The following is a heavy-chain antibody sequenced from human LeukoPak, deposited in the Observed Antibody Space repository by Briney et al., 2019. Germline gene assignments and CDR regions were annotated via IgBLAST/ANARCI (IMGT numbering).Heavy chain of an antibody. CDR2: IRYDGSNK. V-gene: IGHV3-30*02. D-gene: IGHD3-10*01. CDR3: AKDSRTYFYGSGTFVPPKRPLGYFDY. J-gene: IGHJ4*02. CDR1: GFTFSNYG. Sequence: TGGSLRLSCAASGFTFSNYGIHWVRQAPGKGLEWVAFIRYDGSNKYYADSVKGRFIISRDNSKKTLYLQMNSLRAEDTAVYYCAKDSRTYFYGSGTFVPPKRPLGYFDYWGQGTLVTVSS.